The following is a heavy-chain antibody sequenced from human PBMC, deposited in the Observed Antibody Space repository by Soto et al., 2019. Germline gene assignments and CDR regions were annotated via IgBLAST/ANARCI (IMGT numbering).Heavy chain of an antibody. D-gene: IGHD1-7*01. CDR3: ARDEVRGYGITGTPSLGY. Sequence: SVKVSCKASGGTFSSYAVSWVRQAPGQGLEWMGGIIPIFGTANYAQKFQGRVTITADESTSTAYLELSSLRSEDTAVYYCARDEVRGYGITGTPSLGYWGQGTLVTVS. V-gene: IGHV1-69*13. CDR1: GGTFSSYA. CDR2: IIPIFGTA. J-gene: IGHJ4*02.